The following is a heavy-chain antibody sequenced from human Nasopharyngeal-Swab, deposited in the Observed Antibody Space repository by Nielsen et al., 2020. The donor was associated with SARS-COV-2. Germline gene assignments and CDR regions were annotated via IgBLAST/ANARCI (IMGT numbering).Heavy chain of an antibody. CDR2: IKQDGSEK. V-gene: IGHV3-7*01. CDR3: AREEITMVRGVIILDWFDP. J-gene: IGHJ5*02. CDR1: GFTFSSYW. Sequence: GESLKIYCAASGFTFSSYWISWVRQAPGKGLEWVANIKQDGSEKYYVDSVKGRFTISRDNAKNSLYLQMNSLRAEDTAVYYCAREEITMVRGVIILDWFDPWGQGTLVTVSS. D-gene: IGHD3-10*01.